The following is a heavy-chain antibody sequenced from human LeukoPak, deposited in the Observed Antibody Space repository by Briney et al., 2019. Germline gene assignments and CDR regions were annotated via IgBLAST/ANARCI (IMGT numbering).Heavy chain of an antibody. D-gene: IGHD5-12*01. CDR1: GGSISSYY. J-gene: IGHJ4*02. CDR2: IYYSGST. V-gene: IGHV4-59*08. Sequence: SETLSLTCTVPGGSISSYYWSWIRQPPGKGLEWIGYIYYSGSTNYNPSLKSRVTISVDTSKNQFSLKLSSVTAADTAVYYCARRSRDGYNFDYWGQGTLVTVSS. CDR3: ARRSRDGYNFDY.